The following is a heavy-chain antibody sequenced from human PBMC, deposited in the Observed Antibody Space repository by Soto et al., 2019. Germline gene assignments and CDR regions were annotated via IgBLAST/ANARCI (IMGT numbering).Heavy chain of an antibody. CDR2: MNPNSGNT. D-gene: IGHD2-15*01. V-gene: IGHV1-8*01. CDR3: ARGWAYCSGGSCYIDY. Sequence: ASVKVSCKASGYTFTSYDINWVRQATGQGLEWMGWMNPNSGNTGYAQKFQGRVTMTRNTSISTAYMELSSLRSEDTAVYYCARGWAYCSGGSCYIDYWGQGTLVTVSS. J-gene: IGHJ4*02. CDR1: GYTFTSYD.